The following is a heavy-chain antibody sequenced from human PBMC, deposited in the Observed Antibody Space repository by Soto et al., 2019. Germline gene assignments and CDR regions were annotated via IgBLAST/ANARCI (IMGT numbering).Heavy chain of an antibody. CDR2: ISASGKDT. CDR3: ARVHLVAGSAFYCEMDD. V-gene: IGHV3-21*06. D-gene: IGHD6-6*01. Sequence: GGSRRLSCLASGLKLTSSRMNCFRQAPGKGLEWVASISASGKDTFYRHSVKGRFAISRDNAGTSLSLRMDSLRVEDTAVYHCARVHLVAGSAFYCEMDDWGPGTAVNVSS. J-gene: IGHJ6*02. CDR1: GLKLTSSR.